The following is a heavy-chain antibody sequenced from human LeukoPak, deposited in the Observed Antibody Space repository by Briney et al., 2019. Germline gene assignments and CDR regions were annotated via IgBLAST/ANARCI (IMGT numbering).Heavy chain of an antibody. CDR3: ASRRVGPMVRENEY. D-gene: IGHD3-10*01. V-gene: IGHV4-39*07. CDR2: INHSGST. Sequence: SETLSLTCTVSGGSISSGGYYWSWIRQPPGKGLEWIGEINHSGSTNYNPSLKSRVTISVDTSKNQFSLKLSSVSAADTAVYYCASRRVGPMVRENEYWGQGTLVTVSS. CDR1: GGSISSGGYY. J-gene: IGHJ4*02.